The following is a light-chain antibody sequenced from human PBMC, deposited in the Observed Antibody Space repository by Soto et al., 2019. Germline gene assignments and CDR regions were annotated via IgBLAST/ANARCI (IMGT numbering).Light chain of an antibody. CDR2: GAS. J-gene: IGKJ3*01. Sequence: EIVLTRSPCNLSLSPGERATLSCRASQSVSSSYLAWYQQKPGQAPRLLIYGASSMATGIPDRFSGSGSGTDFTLTISILEPQDFAVYYCQPYFSLLTFGPGTKVDV. V-gene: IGKV3-20*01. CDR3: QPYFSLLT. CDR1: QSVSSSY.